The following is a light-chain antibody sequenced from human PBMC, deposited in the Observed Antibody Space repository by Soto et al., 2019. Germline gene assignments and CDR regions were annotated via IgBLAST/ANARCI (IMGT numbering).Light chain of an antibody. CDR3: QQYNSNPPP. CDR1: QSISSW. CDR2: KAS. V-gene: IGKV1-5*03. Sequence: DIQMTQSPSTLSASVGDRVTITCRASQSISSWLAWYQQKPGKAPKLLIYKASSLESGVPARFRGSGSGAALTLTISRLQPDDFATYYCQQYNSNPPPFGGGTKVEIK. J-gene: IGKJ4*01.